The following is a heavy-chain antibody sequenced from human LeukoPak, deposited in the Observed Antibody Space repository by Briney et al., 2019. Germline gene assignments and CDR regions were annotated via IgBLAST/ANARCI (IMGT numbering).Heavy chain of an antibody. J-gene: IGHJ6*02. CDR3: ARDDGGKRDGLDV. CDR2: MNSNSGGT. CDR1: GYTFTRYY. D-gene: IGHD4-23*01. V-gene: IGHV1-2*02. Sequence: ASVTVSFKSSGYTFTRYYMHWVRQTPGQGLEWMGWMNSNSGGTNYAQKFQGRVTMTSDTSISTAYMELSRLRSDDTAVYFCARDDGGKRDGLDVWGQGTTVTVSS.